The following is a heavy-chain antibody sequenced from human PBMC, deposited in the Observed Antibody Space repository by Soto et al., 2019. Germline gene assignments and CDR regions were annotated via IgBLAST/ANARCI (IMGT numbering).Heavy chain of an antibody. V-gene: IGHV3-23*01. CDR3: AKASTYSSGWYDLAEYFQH. J-gene: IGHJ1*01. D-gene: IGHD6-19*01. Sequence: GGSLRLSCAASGFTFSSYAMSWVRQAPGKGLEWVSAISGSGGSTYYADSVKGRFTISRDNSKNTLYLQMNSLRAEDTAVYYCAKASTYSSGWYDLAEYFQHWGQGTLVTVSS. CDR1: GFTFSSYA. CDR2: ISGSGGST.